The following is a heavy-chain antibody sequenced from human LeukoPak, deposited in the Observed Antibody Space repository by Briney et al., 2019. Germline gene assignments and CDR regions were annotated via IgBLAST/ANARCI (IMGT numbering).Heavy chain of an antibody. J-gene: IGHJ4*02. D-gene: IGHD6-13*01. Sequence: GRSLRLSCAASGFTFSSYDMHWVRQAPGKGLEWVAVISYDGSNKYYADSVKGRFTISRDNSNNTLYLQMNSLRAEDTAVYYCAKVTYSSSWSRPFDYWGQGTLVTVSS. CDR1: GFTFSSYD. CDR3: AKVTYSSSWSRPFDY. CDR2: ISYDGSNK. V-gene: IGHV3-30*18.